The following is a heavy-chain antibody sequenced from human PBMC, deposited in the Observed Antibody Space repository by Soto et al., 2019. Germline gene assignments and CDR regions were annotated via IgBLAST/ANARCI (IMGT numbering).Heavy chain of an antibody. CDR1: GYTFTSYY. J-gene: IGHJ6*02. Sequence: ASVKVSCKASGYTFTSYYMHWVRQAPGQGLEWMGIINPSGGSTSYAQKFQGRVTMTRGTSTSTVYMELSSLRSEDTAVYYCARTPPYRGPDLWRPPELRTNYGMDVWGQGTTVTVSS. D-gene: IGHD1-7*01. CDR3: ARTPPYRGPDLWRPPELRTNYGMDV. CDR2: INPSGGST. V-gene: IGHV1-46*01.